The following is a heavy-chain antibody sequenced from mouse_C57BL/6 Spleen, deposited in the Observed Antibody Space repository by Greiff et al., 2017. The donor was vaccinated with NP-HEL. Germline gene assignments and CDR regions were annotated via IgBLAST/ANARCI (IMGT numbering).Heavy chain of an antibody. CDR3: ASIPITTVYFDY. CDR2: IYPGDGDT. D-gene: IGHD1-1*01. CDR1: GYAFSSYW. J-gene: IGHJ2*01. V-gene: IGHV1-80*01. Sequence: LQESGAELVKPGASVKISCKASGYAFSSYWMNWVKQRPGKGLEWIGQIYPGDGDTNYNGKFKGKATLTADKSSSTAYMQLSSLTSEDSAVYFCASIPITTVYFDYWGQGTTLTVSS.